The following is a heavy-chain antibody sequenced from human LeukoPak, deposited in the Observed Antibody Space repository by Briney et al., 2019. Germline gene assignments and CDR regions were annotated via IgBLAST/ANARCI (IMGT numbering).Heavy chain of an antibody. V-gene: IGHV3-23*01. Sequence: GGSLRLSCAASGFTFSSFAMGWVCQAPGKGLEWVSAISGSDGSTYYTDSVKGRFTISRDNCKNTLYLQMNSLRAVDTAVYYCAKDWDLDHWGQGTLVTVSS. CDR3: AKDWDLDH. CDR2: ISGSDGST. D-gene: IGHD1-26*01. J-gene: IGHJ4*02. CDR1: GFTFSSFA.